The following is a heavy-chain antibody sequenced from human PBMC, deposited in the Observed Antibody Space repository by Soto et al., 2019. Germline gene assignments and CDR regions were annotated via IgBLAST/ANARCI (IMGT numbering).Heavy chain of an antibody. CDR2: IFYSGSA. J-gene: IGHJ4*02. V-gene: IGHV4-39*01. Sequence: SETLSLTCTVSGGSISSSSYYWGWIRQPPGKGLEWIGTIFYSGSANYNPSLKSRVSISVDTSKNQFSLKLSSVTAADTAVYYCARLRFLEWLSHFDYWGQGTLVTVSS. CDR1: GGSISSSSYY. CDR3: ARLRFLEWLSHFDY. D-gene: IGHD3-3*01.